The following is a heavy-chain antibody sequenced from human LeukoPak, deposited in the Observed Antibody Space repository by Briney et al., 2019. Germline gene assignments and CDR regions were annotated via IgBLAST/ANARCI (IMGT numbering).Heavy chain of an antibody. CDR1: GFTVSSSY. CDR3: VRGPSSGWYVY. J-gene: IGHJ4*02. V-gene: IGHV3-53*01. D-gene: IGHD6-19*01. CDR2: IYSGGST. Sequence: PGGSLRLSCAASGFTVSSSYMSWVRQAPGKGLEWVSVIYSGGSTYYADSVKGRFTISRDNSKNTLYLQMNSLRAEDTAVYYCVRGPSSGWYVYWGQGTLVTVSS.